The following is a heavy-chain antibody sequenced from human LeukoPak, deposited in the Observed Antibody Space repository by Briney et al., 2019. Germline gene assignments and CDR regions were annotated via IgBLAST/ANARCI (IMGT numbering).Heavy chain of an antibody. CDR1: GGSISSSSYY. D-gene: IGHD2-2*01. CDR3: ARASCSSTSCYVFNMDV. V-gene: IGHV4-39*07. CDR2: IYYSGST. J-gene: IGHJ6*03. Sequence: SETLSLTCTVSGGSISSSSYYWGWLRQPPGKGLEWIGSIYYSGSTYYNPSLKSRVTISVDTSKNQFSLKLSSVTAADTAVYYCARASCSSTSCYVFNMDVWGKGTTVTVSS.